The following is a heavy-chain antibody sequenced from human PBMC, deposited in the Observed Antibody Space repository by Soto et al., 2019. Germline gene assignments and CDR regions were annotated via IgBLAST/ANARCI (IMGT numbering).Heavy chain of an antibody. CDR1: GYTVTSFY. D-gene: IGHD1-1*01. CDR3: ARDRGTDPLYEMDV. CDR2: INPRGGRT. V-gene: IGHV1-46*01. Sequence: ASVKVSCTASGYTVTSFYMHWERQAPGQGLEWMGLINPRGGRTSYPQKFQGRITLTRDTSTSTVNMELSSLRSEDTAVYYCARDRGTDPLYEMDVWGPGTTVTVS. J-gene: IGHJ6*02.